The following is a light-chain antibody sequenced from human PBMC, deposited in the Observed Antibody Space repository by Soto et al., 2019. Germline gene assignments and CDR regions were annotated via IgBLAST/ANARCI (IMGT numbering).Light chain of an antibody. CDR2: DTS. CDR3: HQRNK. V-gene: IGKV3-11*01. CDR1: QFLSSY. J-gene: IGKJ1*01. Sequence: IVMTQSPATLSLSPGERATLSCRASQFLSSYLAWYQQKPGQPPRLLIYDTSNRAAGVPARFSGSRSGTDFTLTISSLEPEDFAVYFCHQRNKFGQGTKVDI.